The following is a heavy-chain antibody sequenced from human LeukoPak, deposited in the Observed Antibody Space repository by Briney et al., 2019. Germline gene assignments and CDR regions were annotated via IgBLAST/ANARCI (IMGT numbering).Heavy chain of an antibody. CDR1: GFTFSNAW. D-gene: IGHD2-15*01. Sequence: AGGSLRLSCAASGFTFSNAWMSWVRQAPGKGLEWVSSISGSGGNTYYADSVKGRFTISRDNSKNTVYLQMNSLRAEDTAVYYCAKDTMVVPATQDYWGQGTLVTVSS. CDR3: AKDTMVVPATQDY. CDR2: ISGSGGNT. V-gene: IGHV3-23*01. J-gene: IGHJ4*02.